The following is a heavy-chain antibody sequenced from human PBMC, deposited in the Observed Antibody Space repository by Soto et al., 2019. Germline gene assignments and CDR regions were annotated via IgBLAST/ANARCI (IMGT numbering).Heavy chain of an antibody. CDR1: GFTFDDYA. V-gene: IGHV3-9*01. CDR2: ISWNSDNK. D-gene: IGHD6-19*01. Sequence: PGGSLILSCAVSGFTFDDYAMHWVRQAPGKGLEWVSGISWNSDNKDYADSVKGRFTISRDNAKNSLYLKMNSLRAEDTPLYHCVTKVNGWYYFDYWGQGTLVTVSS. CDR3: VTKVNGWYYFDY. J-gene: IGHJ4*02.